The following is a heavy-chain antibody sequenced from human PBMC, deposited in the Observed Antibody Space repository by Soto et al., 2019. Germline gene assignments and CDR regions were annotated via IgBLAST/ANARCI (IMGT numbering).Heavy chain of an antibody. Sequence: GGSLRLSCAASGFTFSSYSMNWVRQAPGKGLEWVSSISSSSSYIYYADSVKGRFTISRDSAKNSLYLQMNSLRAEDTAVYYCARDGPGDGYNYGYNWFDPWGQGTLVTVSS. J-gene: IGHJ5*02. CDR1: GFTFSSYS. V-gene: IGHV3-21*01. CDR3: ARDGPGDGYNYGYNWFDP. D-gene: IGHD5-12*01. CDR2: ISSSSSYI.